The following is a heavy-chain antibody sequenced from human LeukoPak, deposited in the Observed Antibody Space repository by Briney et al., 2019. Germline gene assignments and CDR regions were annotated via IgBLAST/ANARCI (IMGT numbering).Heavy chain of an antibody. CDR2: IGTYGGDT. J-gene: IGHJ5*02. Sequence: ASVKVSCKATSRISWVRQAPGQGLEWMGWIGTYGGDTYYAQKFQGRITVTTDTSTSTAYMELRSLRSDDTAVYYCARDRAVTTTILGFDPWGQGTLVTVSS. CDR1: TSR. V-gene: IGHV1-18*01. CDR3: ARDRAVTTTILGFDP. D-gene: IGHD6-19*01.